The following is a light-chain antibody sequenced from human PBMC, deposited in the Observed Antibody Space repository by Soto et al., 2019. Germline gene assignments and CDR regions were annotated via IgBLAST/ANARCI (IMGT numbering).Light chain of an antibody. V-gene: IGLV2-11*01. CDR1: SSDVGGYNY. J-gene: IGLJ1*01. CDR2: HVS. Sequence: QSVLTQPRSVSGSPGQSVTISCTGTSSDVGGYNYVSWYQQHPGKAPKLMIYHVSKRPSGVPDRFSGSKSGNTASLTISGLQAEDEADYYCCSYAGSYTLYVFGTGTKVTVL. CDR3: CSYAGSYTLYV.